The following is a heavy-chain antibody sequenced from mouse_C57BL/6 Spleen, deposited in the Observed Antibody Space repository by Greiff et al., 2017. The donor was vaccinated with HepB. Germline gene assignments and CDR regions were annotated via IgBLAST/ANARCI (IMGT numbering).Heavy chain of an antibody. CDR3: ARLDYYGSSYEDY. CDR2: IHPNSGST. J-gene: IGHJ2*01. D-gene: IGHD1-1*01. V-gene: IGHV1-64*01. CDR1: GYTFTSYW. Sequence: SGAELVKPGASVKLSCKASGYTFTSYWMHWVKQRPGQGLEWIGMIHPNSGSTNYNEKFKSKATLTVDKSSSTAYMQLSSLTSEDSAVYYCARLDYYGSSYEDYWGQGTTLTVSS.